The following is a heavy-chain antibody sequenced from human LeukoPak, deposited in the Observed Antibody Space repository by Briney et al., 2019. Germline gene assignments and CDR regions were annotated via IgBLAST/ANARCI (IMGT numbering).Heavy chain of an antibody. D-gene: IGHD1-26*01. V-gene: IGHV1-2*06. CDR1: GYTFTGYY. Sequence: ASMKVSCKASGYTFTGYYIHWVRQAPGQGLEWMGRINPNNGDTNYAQKFPGRVTLTRDTSIGTAYMELSSLRSDDTAMYYCVRKITRATTYFDSWGQGTLVTVSS. CDR3: VRKITRATTYFDS. J-gene: IGHJ4*02. CDR2: INPNNGDT.